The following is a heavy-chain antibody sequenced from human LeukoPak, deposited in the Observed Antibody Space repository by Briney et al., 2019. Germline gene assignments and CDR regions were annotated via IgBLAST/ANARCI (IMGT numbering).Heavy chain of an antibody. CDR2: IYPGDSDT. Sequence: GESLKISCKGSGXSFTSYWIGWVRQMPGKSLEWMGIIYPGDSDTRYSPSFQGQVTISADKSISTAYLQWSSLKASDTAMYYCARLPCGSGSCYYGMDVWGQGTTVAVSS. CDR1: GXSFTSYW. V-gene: IGHV5-51*01. J-gene: IGHJ6*02. D-gene: IGHD3-10*01. CDR3: ARLPCGSGSCYYGMDV.